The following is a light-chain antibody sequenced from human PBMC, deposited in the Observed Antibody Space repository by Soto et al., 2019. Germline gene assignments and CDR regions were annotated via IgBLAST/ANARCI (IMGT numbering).Light chain of an antibody. Sequence: DIQITQSPSSLSASVSYRVTTTCRASQSISSWLAWYQQKPGKAPKLLIYAASTLQSGVPSRFSGSGSGTDFTLTISSLQPEDFATYYCQQLNSYPLSVTYGQGTKVDIK. V-gene: IGKV1-9*01. J-gene: IGKJ1*01. CDR3: QQLNSYPLSVT. CDR1: QSISSW. CDR2: AAS.